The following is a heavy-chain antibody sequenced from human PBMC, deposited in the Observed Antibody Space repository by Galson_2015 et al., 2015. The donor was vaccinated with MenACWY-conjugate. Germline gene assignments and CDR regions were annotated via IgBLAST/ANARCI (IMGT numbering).Heavy chain of an antibody. CDR2: IHHSGST. CDR3: ARVIPVEDYYYDYMDV. Sequence: SETLSLTCAVSGGSISSTNWWSWVRQPPGKGLEWIGEIHHSGSTNYNPSLKSRVTISVDKSKKQFSLKLSSVTAADTAVYYCARVIPVEDYYYDYMDVWGKGTTVTVSS. D-gene: IGHD6-19*01. CDR1: GGSISSTNW. J-gene: IGHJ6*03. V-gene: IGHV4-4*02.